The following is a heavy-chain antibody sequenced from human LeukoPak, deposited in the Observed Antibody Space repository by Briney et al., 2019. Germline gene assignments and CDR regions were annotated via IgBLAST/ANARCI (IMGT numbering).Heavy chain of an antibody. Sequence: SQTLTLTCTVSDGSISRGSYHWTWIRQHPGKGLEWIGYIHYSGSTYYNPSLDSRLTLSIDASKNQFSLKLSFVTAADTAIYYRARAAESSSIIDYWAQGTPVTVSS. CDR3: ARAAESSSIIDY. CDR1: DGSISRGSYH. D-gene: IGHD6-13*01. V-gene: IGHV4-31*03. CDR2: IHYSGST. J-gene: IGHJ4*02.